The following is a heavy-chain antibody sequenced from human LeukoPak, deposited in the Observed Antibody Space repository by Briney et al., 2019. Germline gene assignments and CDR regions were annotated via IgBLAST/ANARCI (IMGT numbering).Heavy chain of an antibody. D-gene: IGHD5-18*01. Sequence: PSETLSLTCTVSGGSFTTYSWSWIRQPPGKGLDWIGDVHSNGNTNYNPSLKNRVTMSIDTSRDQFSLTLTSVTAADTAIFYRARRIQLWSYWHFDLWGRGTLVTVSS. J-gene: IGHJ2*01. CDR2: VHSNGNT. CDR1: GGSFTTYS. CDR3: ARRIQLWSYWHFDL. V-gene: IGHV4-4*07.